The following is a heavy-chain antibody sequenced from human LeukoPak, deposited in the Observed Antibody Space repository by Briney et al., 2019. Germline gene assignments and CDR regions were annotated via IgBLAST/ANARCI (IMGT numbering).Heavy chain of an antibody. CDR2: ISGSGNII. CDR3: ARESFEILSVAGGNWFDP. CDR1: GFTFSSYE. Sequence: GGSLRLSCVGSGFTFSSYEMKWVRQAPGKGLEWVSYISGSGNIIYYADSLKGRFTISRDNDKNSLYLQMNSLRAEDTALYYCARESFEILSVAGGNWFDPWGQGTLVTVSS. V-gene: IGHV3-48*03. J-gene: IGHJ5*02. D-gene: IGHD2-15*01.